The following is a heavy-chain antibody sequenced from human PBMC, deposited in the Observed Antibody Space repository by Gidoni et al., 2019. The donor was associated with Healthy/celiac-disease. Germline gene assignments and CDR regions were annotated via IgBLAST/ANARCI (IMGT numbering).Heavy chain of an antibody. CDR2: IIPSFGTA. V-gene: IGHV1-69*01. J-gene: IGHJ6*02. CDR1: GGTFSSYA. CDR3: ARANRGYGMKYYYYYGMDV. D-gene: IGHD5-18*01. Sequence: QVPLVQSGAEVKKPGSSVKVSCKASGGTFSSYAISWVRPAPGQGLAWMGGIIPSFGTANYDQKFQGRVTITADESTSTAYMELSSLRSEDTAVYYCARANRGYGMKYYYYYGMDVWGQGTTVTVSS.